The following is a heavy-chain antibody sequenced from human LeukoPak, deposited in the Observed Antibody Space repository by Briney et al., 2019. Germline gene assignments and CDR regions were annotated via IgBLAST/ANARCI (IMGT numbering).Heavy chain of an antibody. D-gene: IGHD3-22*01. Sequence: GGSLRLSCAASGFTFSSYEMNWVRQAPGKGLEWDSYISSSGSTIYYADSVKGRFTISRDNAKNSLYLQMNSLRAEDTAVYYCARGFGYYYDSSGYQKPPLYYFDYWGQGTLVTVSS. J-gene: IGHJ4*02. CDR2: ISSSGSTI. V-gene: IGHV3-48*03. CDR3: ARGFGYYYDSSGYQKPPLYYFDY. CDR1: GFTFSSYE.